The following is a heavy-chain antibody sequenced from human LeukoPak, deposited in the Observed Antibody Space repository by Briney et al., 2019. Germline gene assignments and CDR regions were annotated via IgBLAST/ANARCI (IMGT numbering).Heavy chain of an antibody. V-gene: IGHV4-39*01. CDR2: IFYGGST. J-gene: IGHJ4*02. CDR3: AGSYSGSFYFDY. D-gene: IGHD1-26*01. Sequence: SDTLSLTCPVPGGSISSTSYYWGWVRQPPGKGLEWIGNIFYGGSTYYNPSLKSRVTISVDTSKNQLSLRLSSVTAADTAVYYCAGSYSGSFYFDYLGQGTLVTVSS. CDR1: GGSISSTSYY.